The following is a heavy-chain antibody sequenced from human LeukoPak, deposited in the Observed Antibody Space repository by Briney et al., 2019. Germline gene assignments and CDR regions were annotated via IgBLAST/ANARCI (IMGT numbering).Heavy chain of an antibody. CDR1: GFTFSAFA. J-gene: IGHJ3*02. D-gene: IGHD3-10*01. CDR2: IRSTGAST. V-gene: IGHV3-23*01. CDR3: AKGALYGSGSYYSAFDI. Sequence: GGSQRLSCAASGFTFSAFAMTWVRQTPGKGLEWVSTIRSTGASTYYADSVKGRFTISRDNSKNTLYLQMNILTAKDTAVYYCAKGALYGSGSYYSAFDIWGQGTMVTVSS.